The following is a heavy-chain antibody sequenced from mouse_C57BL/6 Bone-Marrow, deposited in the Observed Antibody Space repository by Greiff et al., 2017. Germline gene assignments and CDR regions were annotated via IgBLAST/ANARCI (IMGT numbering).Heavy chain of an antibody. Sequence: EVQLVESGPELVKPGASVKLSCKASGYSFTGYYMHWVKQSPEKSLEWIGEINPSTGGTTYNQKFKAKATLTVDKSSSTAYLQLKSLTSEDSAVYYCARRGSPYWYFDVWGTGTTVTVSS. CDR1: GYSFTGYY. CDR2: INPSTGGT. CDR3: ARRGSPYWYFDV. V-gene: IGHV1-42*01. J-gene: IGHJ1*03.